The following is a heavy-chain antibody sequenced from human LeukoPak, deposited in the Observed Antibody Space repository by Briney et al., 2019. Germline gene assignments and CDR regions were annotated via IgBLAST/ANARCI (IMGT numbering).Heavy chain of an antibody. CDR2: ISGSGGST. CDR1: GGSISSSN. J-gene: IGHJ4*02. D-gene: IGHD3-22*01. V-gene: IGHV3-23*01. Sequence: PSGTLSLTCAVSGGSISSSNWWSWVRQAPGKGLEWVSAISGSGGSTYYADSVKGRFTISRDNSKNTLYLQMNSLRAEDTAVYYCAKDFPQVPQDYYDSICYFDYWGQGTLVTVSS. CDR3: AKDFPQVPQDYYDSICYFDY.